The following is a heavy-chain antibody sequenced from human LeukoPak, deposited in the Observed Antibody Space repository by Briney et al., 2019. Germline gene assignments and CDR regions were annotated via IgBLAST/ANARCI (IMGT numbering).Heavy chain of an antibody. CDR3: ARARTPGYSSSWYRY. CDR1: GYTFTSYG. Sequence: ASVKVSCKASGYTFTSYGISWVRQAPGQGLEWMGWISAYNGNTNYAQKLQGRVTMTTDTSTSTAYMELRSLRSDDTAVYYCARARTPGYSSSWYRYWGQGTLVTVSS. V-gene: IGHV1-18*01. J-gene: IGHJ4*02. CDR2: ISAYNGNT. D-gene: IGHD6-13*01.